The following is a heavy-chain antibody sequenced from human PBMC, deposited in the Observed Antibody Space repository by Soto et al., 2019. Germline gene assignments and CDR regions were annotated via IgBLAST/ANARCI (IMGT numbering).Heavy chain of an antibody. CDR3: AKAPLVLVGAASFFDY. D-gene: IGHD1-26*01. J-gene: IGHJ4*02. Sequence: GGSLRLSCAASGFTFSSYGMHWVRQAPGKGLEWVAVISYDGSNKYYADSVKGRFTISRDNSKNTLYLQMNSLRAEDTAVFYCAKAPLVLVGAASFFDYGGQEPLVTFPS. CDR1: GFTFSSYG. CDR2: ISYDGSNK. V-gene: IGHV3-30*18.